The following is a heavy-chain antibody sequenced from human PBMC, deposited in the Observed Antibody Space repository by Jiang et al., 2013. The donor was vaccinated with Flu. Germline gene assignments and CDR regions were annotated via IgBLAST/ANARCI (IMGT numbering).Heavy chain of an antibody. Sequence: PGQGLEWMGIINPSGGSTSYAQKFQGRVTMTRDTSTSTVYMELSSLRSEDTAVYYCARNEQLWPMNYYYYMDVWGKGTTVTVSS. CDR3: ARNEQLWPMNYYYYMDV. CDR2: INPSGGST. J-gene: IGHJ6*03. V-gene: IGHV1-46*01. D-gene: IGHD5-18*01.